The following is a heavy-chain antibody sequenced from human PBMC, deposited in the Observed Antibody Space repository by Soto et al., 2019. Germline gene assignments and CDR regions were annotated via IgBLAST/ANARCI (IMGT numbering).Heavy chain of an antibody. CDR1: GWIFTFQY. CDR3: ARSATSGDQHFIDS. CDR2: ITPYNGNV. D-gene: IGHD7-27*01. Sequence: QMQLLQSGAEVKKTGSSVKISCKTSGWIFTFQYLHWVRQAPGQGLEWLGWITPYNGNVKYAQHFQGRISLTRDNSLTPLFLELRDLRPEYTGLYYCARSATSGDQHFIDSWGQGTLVTVSS. J-gene: IGHJ4*02. V-gene: IGHV1-45*02.